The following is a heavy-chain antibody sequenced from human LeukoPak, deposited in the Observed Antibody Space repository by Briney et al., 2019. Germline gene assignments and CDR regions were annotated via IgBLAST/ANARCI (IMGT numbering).Heavy chain of an antibody. J-gene: IGHJ4*02. Sequence: GGSLRLSCAASGFTFSSYEMNWVRQAPGKGLEWVSAISGSGGSTYYADSVKGRFTISRDNSKNTLYLQMNNLRVEDAAVYYCARPHCGGGSCYLDYWGQGTLVTVSS. V-gene: IGHV3-23*01. CDR2: ISGSGGST. CDR3: ARPHCGGGSCYLDY. D-gene: IGHD2-15*01. CDR1: GFTFSSYE.